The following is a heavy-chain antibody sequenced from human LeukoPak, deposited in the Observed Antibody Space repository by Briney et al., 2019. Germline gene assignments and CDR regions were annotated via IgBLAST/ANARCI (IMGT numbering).Heavy chain of an antibody. CDR3: ARDGRAVVPAAINYGMDV. Sequence: GASVKVSCKASGYTFTSYYMHWVRQAPGQGLEWMGIINPSGGSTSYAQKFRGRVTMTRDTSTSTVYMELSSLRSEDTAVYYCARDGRAVVPAAINYGMDVWGQGTTVTVSS. V-gene: IGHV1-46*01. J-gene: IGHJ6*02. CDR2: INPSGGST. CDR1: GYTFTSYY. D-gene: IGHD2-2*01.